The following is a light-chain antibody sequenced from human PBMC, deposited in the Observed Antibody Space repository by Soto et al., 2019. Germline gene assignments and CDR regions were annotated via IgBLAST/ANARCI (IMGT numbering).Light chain of an antibody. CDR1: RDISNS. V-gene: IGKV1-12*01. CDR2: GAS. J-gene: IGKJ1*01. CDR3: QQNSAFPRT. Sequence: DIQMTQSPSSVSASVGDRLTITCRASRDISNSLAWYQQTPGKAPKLLLRGASSLHRGVPSRFSGGGAGTEFTLTISSLQHEDFETYYCQQNSAFPRTFGQWTKVDIK.